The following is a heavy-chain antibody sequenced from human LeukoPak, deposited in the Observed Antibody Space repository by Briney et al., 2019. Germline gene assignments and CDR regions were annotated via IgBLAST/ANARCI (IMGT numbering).Heavy chain of an antibody. D-gene: IGHD5-18*01. Sequence: SVKVSCKASGGTFTSYGISWVRQAPGQGLEWMGGIIPMFGTANYAQKFQGRITITADESTSIVYMELNSLRSEDTAVYYCARDNLEYSYGQYAAFDIWGQGTMVTVSS. V-gene: IGHV1-69*13. CDR1: GGTFTSYG. CDR3: ARDNLEYSYGQYAAFDI. J-gene: IGHJ3*02. CDR2: IIPMFGTA.